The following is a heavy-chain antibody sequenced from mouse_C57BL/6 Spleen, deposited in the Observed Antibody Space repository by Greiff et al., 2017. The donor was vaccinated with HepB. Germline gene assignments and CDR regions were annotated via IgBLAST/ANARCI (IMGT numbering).Heavy chain of an antibody. V-gene: IGHV1-72*01. Sequence: VQLQQSGAELVKPGASVKLSCKASGYTFTSYWMHWVKQRPGRGLEWIGRIDPNSGGTKYNEKFKSKATLTVDKPSSTAYMQLSSLTSEDSAVYYCARDSSYDYAPHWYFDVWGTGTTVTVSS. CDR2: IDPNSGGT. D-gene: IGHD2-4*01. CDR1: GYTFTSYW. J-gene: IGHJ1*03. CDR3: ARDSSYDYAPHWYFDV.